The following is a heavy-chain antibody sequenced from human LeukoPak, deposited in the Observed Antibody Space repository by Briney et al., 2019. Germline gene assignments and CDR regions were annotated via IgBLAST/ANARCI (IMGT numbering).Heavy chain of an antibody. CDR2: MNPNSGNT. Sequence: ASVKVSCKASGYTFTSYDINWVRQATGQGLEWMGWMNPNSGNTGYAQKLQGRVTMTRNTSISTAYMELSGLRSEDTAVYYCARDFGYSYGTYYFDYWGQGTLVTVSS. V-gene: IGHV1-8*01. D-gene: IGHD5-18*01. J-gene: IGHJ4*02. CDR1: GYTFTSYD. CDR3: ARDFGYSYGTYYFDY.